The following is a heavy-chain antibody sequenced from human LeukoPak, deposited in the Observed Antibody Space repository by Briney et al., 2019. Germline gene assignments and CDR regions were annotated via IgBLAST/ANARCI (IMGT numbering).Heavy chain of an antibody. V-gene: IGHV3-23*01. CDR2: ISGSGGST. CDR1: GFTFSSYA. J-gene: IGHJ4*02. CDR3: AKGAYYDSSGYYIRPYYFDY. D-gene: IGHD3-22*01. Sequence: GGSLRLSCAASGFTFSSYAMSWVRQAPGKGLEWVSAISGSGGSTYYADSVKGRFTISRDNSKNTLYLQMNSLRAEDTAVYYCAKGAYYDSSGYYIRPYYFDYWGQGTLVTVSS.